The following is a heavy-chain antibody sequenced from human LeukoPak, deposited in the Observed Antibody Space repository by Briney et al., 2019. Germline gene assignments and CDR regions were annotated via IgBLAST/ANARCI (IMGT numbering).Heavy chain of an antibody. V-gene: IGHV1-8*01. J-gene: IGHJ4*02. Sequence: GASVKVSCKASGYTFTSYDINWVRQATGQGLEWMGWMNPNSGNTGYAQKFQGRVTMTRNTSISTAYMELSSLRSEDTAVYYCASRSSSWTKFPFDYWGQGTLVTVSS. CDR3: ASRSSSWTKFPFDY. CDR2: MNPNSGNT. D-gene: IGHD6-13*01. CDR1: GYTFTSYD.